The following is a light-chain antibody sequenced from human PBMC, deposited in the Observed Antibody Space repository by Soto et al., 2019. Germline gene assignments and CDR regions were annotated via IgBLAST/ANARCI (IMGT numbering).Light chain of an antibody. CDR1: QSIANW. CDR2: DAS. V-gene: IGKV1-5*01. J-gene: IGKJ1*01. Sequence: DIQMTQSPPTLSASVGDRVTITCRASQSIANWLAWYQHKPGKAPKLLIYDASSLESGVPSTFSGNGYGTDFTFTISSLQPDDFAIYYCQQYNSYSWTFGQGTKVDI. CDR3: QQYNSYSWT.